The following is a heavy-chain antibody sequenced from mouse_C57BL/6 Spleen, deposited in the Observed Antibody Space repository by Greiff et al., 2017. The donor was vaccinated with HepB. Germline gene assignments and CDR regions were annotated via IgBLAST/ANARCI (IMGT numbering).Heavy chain of an antibody. CDR1: GYSFTGYY. Sequence: VQLQQSGPELVKPGASVKISCKASGYSFTGYYMNWVKQSPEKSLEWIGEINPSTGGTTYNQKFKAKATLTVDKSSSTAYMQLKSLTSEDSAVYYCARVAQATEIFAYWGQGTLVTVSA. CDR3: ARVAQATEIFAY. V-gene: IGHV1-42*01. J-gene: IGHJ3*01. D-gene: IGHD3-2*02. CDR2: INPSTGGT.